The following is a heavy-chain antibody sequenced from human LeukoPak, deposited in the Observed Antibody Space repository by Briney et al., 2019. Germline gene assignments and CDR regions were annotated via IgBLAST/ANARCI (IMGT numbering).Heavy chain of an antibody. CDR1: GFTFSSNW. CDR2: INNDGSGA. V-gene: IGHV3-74*01. D-gene: IGHD3-10*01. J-gene: IGHJ6*02. CDR3: AVPRIGNYYGMDV. Sequence: GGSLRLSCAASGFTFSSNWMHWVRQAPGKGPVWVSRINNDGSGAIYADSVKGRFTISRDNAKNTLYLQMNSLRAEDTAVYYCAVPRIGNYYGMDVWGQGTTVTVSS.